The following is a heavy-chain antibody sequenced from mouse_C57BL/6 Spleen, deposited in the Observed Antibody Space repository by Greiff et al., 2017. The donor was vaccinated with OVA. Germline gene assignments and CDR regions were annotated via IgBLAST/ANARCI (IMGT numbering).Heavy chain of an antibody. V-gene: IGHV1-62-2*01. D-gene: IGHD1-1*02. CDR1: GYTFTEYT. Sequence: QVQLKQSGAELVKPGASVKLSCKASGYTFTEYTIHWVKQRSGQGLEWIGWFYPGSGSIKYNEKFKDKATLTADKSSSTVYMELSRLTSEDSAVYFCARHEEGRGSYPWYFDVWGTGTTVTVSS. J-gene: IGHJ1*03. CDR3: ARHEEGRGSYPWYFDV. CDR2: FYPGSGSI.